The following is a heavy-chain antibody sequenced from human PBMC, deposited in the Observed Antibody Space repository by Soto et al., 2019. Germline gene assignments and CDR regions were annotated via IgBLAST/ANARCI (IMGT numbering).Heavy chain of an antibody. J-gene: IGHJ4*02. CDR3: ATRAATKGWSGFGADKYYFGC. CDR1: GYTFTSYD. Sequence: ASVKVSCKASGYTFTSYDIYWVRQATGQGLEWMGWMNPSTGNSGYAQKFQGRVTMTSDTSISTAHMELSSLRSEDTAVYYCATRAATKGWSGFGADKYYFGCWGQGTLVTVSS. CDR2: MNPSTGNS. D-gene: IGHD3-3*01. V-gene: IGHV1-8*01.